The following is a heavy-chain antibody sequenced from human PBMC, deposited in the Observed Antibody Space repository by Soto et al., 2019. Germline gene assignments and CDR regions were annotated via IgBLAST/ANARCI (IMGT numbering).Heavy chain of an antibody. D-gene: IGHD2-15*01. V-gene: IGHV1-8*01. Sequence: SGYTFTSYDINWVRQATGQGLERMGWMNPNSGNTGYAQKFQSRVTMTRNTSRSTDYMELSSLRSEDTAVYYCASRTGIYCSGGSCYTHYYGMDVWGQGTTVTVSS. CDR2: MNPNSGNT. J-gene: IGHJ6*02. CDR3: ASRTGIYCSGGSCYTHYYGMDV. CDR1: GYTFTSYD.